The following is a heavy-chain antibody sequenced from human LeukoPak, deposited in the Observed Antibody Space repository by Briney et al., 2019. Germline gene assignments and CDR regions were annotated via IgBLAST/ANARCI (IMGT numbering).Heavy chain of an antibody. CDR1: GYTFTGYY. CDR2: INPNSGGT. Sequence: ASVTVSCKASGYTFTGYYMHWVRQAPGQGLEWMGWINPNSGGTNYAQKFQGRVTMTRDTSISTAYMELSRLRSDDTAVYYCAREGDCSSTSCWFDPWGQGTLVTVSS. D-gene: IGHD2-2*01. CDR3: AREGDCSSTSCWFDP. J-gene: IGHJ5*02. V-gene: IGHV1-2*02.